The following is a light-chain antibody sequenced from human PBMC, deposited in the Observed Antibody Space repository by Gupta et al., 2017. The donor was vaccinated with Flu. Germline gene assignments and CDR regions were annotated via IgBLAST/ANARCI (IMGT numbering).Light chain of an antibody. CDR1: LSVTKY. CDR2: GIS. Sequence: DIQMTQSPSSLSASVGDTVAITCRASLSVTKYLTWYQQQPGKAPKLLIYGISTLQTGVPARFSASGSETEFVLTINKLQPEDFGTYFCQQSLRTPLTFGRGT. J-gene: IGKJ4*01. V-gene: IGKV1-39*01. CDR3: QQSLRTPLT.